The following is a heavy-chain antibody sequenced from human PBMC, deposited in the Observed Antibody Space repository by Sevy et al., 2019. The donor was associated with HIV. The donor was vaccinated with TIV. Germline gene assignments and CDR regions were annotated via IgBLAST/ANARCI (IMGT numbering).Heavy chain of an antibody. V-gene: IGHV3-30*02. CDR1: GFTFSSYG. Sequence: GGSLRLSCAASGFTFSSYGMHWVRQSPGNGLEWVAFIQYDGRNEKYADSVKGRFTISRDNSKNTLYLQMNSLRVEDTAVYYCAKDPLISLGADLFDYWGQGTLVTVSS. D-gene: IGHD3-16*01. CDR3: AKDPLISLGADLFDY. CDR2: IQYDGRNE. J-gene: IGHJ4*02.